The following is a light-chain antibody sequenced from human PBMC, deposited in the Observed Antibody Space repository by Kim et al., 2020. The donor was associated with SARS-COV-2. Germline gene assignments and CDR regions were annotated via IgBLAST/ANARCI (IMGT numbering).Light chain of an antibody. Sequence: APGKIARFTCGGNTIGSKSVHWYQQNPGQAPVMVIYYDSDRPSGIPERFSGSNSGNTATLTISRVEAGDEADYYCQVWDSSSDHPVFGGGTQLTVL. CDR1: TIGSKS. CDR2: YDS. V-gene: IGLV3-21*04. J-gene: IGLJ3*02. CDR3: QVWDSSSDHPV.